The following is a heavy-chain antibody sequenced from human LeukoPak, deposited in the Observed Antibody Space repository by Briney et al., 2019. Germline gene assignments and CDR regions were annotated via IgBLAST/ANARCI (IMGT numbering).Heavy chain of an antibody. Sequence: ASVKVSCKASGYTLTGYYMHWVRQAPGQGLEWMGWINPNSGGTNYAQKFQGRVTMTRDTSISTAYMELSRLRSDDTAVYYCAREDTAMGYNWFDPWGQGTLVTVS. V-gene: IGHV1-2*02. D-gene: IGHD5-18*01. CDR2: INPNSGGT. J-gene: IGHJ5*02. CDR1: GYTLTGYY. CDR3: AREDTAMGYNWFDP.